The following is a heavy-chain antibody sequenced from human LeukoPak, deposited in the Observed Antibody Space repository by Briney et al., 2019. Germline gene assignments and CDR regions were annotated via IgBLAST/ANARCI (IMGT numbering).Heavy chain of an antibody. V-gene: IGHV3-64*01. CDR2: ISENGGRT. D-gene: IGHD6-19*01. J-gene: IGHJ3*02. CDR1: GFTLSSYW. CDR3: ARDRGGGWAFDI. Sequence: GGSLRLSCAASGFTLSSYWMHWVRQAPGKGLEYVSAISENGGRTYYSNSVKGRCTNSRDNSKNTLNRQMDSVRAEDRAVYYCARDRGGGWAFDIWGQGTMVTVSS.